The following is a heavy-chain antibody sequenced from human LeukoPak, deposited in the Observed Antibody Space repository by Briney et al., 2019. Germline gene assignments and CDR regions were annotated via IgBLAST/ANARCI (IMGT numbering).Heavy chain of an antibody. CDR2: INPNSGGT. J-gene: IGHJ4*02. Sequence: ASVKVSCKASGYTFTGYYMHWVRQAPGQGLEWMGWINPNSGGTNYAEKFQGWVTMTRDTSISTAYMELSRLRSDDTAVYYCARSPSSVGYFDYWDQGTLVTVSS. V-gene: IGHV1-2*04. CDR1: GYTFTGYY. CDR3: ARSPSSVGYFDY. D-gene: IGHD1-26*01.